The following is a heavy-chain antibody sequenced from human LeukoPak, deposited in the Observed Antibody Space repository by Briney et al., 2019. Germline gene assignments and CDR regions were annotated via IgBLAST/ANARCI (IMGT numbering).Heavy chain of an antibody. J-gene: IGHJ4*02. D-gene: IGHD1-26*01. CDR2: INDSGST. CDR3: ARGGWELPEAYFNY. CDR1: GGSVSSGSFY. V-gene: IGHV4-39*07. Sequence: SETLSLTCTVSGGSVSSGSFYWSWIRQPPGKGLEWIGEINDSGSTNYNPSLKSRVTISVDTSKNQFSLKLTSVTAADTAVYYCARGGWELPEAYFNYWGQGTLVTVSS.